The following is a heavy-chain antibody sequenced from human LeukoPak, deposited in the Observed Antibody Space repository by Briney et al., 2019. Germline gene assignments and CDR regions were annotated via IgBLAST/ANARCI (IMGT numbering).Heavy chain of an antibody. CDR1: GFTFSSYG. J-gene: IGHJ6*03. V-gene: IGHV3-33*06. Sequence: GGSLRLSCAASGFTFSSYGMHWVRQAPGKGLEWVAIIWYDGSNKYYADSVKGRFTISRDNSKNTLYLQMNSLRAEDTAVYYCAKVVGCTDGVCSRSSSGYYYYMDVWGKGTTVTVSS. CDR3: AKVVGCTDGVCSRSSSGYYYYMDV. D-gene: IGHD2-8*01. CDR2: IWYDGSNK.